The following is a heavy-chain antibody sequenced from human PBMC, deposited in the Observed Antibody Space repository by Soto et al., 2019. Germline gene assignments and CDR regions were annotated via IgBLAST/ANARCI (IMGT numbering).Heavy chain of an antibody. V-gene: IGHV4-59*13. D-gene: IGHD3-22*01. Sequence: QVQLQESGPGLVKPSETLSLTCTVSGDSINKYYWSWIRQTPGTGLEWIGYIYYTGSTKYNPSLHSRVTMSVDTSTSQFALSLSSLTAADTATYYCARAPSGYYSATPDLWGQGTMVTVSS. J-gene: IGHJ3*01. CDR1: GDSINKYY. CDR2: IYYTGST. CDR3: ARAPSGYYSATPDL.